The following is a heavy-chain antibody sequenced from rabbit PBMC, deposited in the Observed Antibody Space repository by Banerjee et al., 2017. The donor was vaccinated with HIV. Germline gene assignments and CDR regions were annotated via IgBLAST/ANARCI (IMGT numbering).Heavy chain of an antibody. Sequence: QEQLVESGGGLVQPEGSLTLTCTASGFSFSSSYYMCWVRQAPGKGLEWIGCIGIGSGSTYYARWAKGRFTISKTSSTTVTLQMTSLTAADTAIYFCARDWSDTGNLWGQGTLVTIS. D-gene: IGHD7-1*01. CDR1: GFSFSSSYY. CDR3: ARDWSDTGNL. V-gene: IGHV1S45*01. CDR2: IGIGSGST. J-gene: IGHJ4*01.